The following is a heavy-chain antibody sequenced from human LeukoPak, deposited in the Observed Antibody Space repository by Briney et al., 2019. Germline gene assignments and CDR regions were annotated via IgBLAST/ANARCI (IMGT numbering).Heavy chain of an antibody. V-gene: IGHV3-23*01. D-gene: IGHD3-10*01. Sequence: GGTLRLSCAVSGFTFSSYGMSWVRQAPGKGLEWVSAISGSGGSTYYADSVKGRFTISRDNSKNTLYLQMNSLRAEDTAVYYCAKDPWFGELSSPFDYWGQGTLVTVSS. J-gene: IGHJ4*02. CDR3: AKDPWFGELSSPFDY. CDR2: ISGSGGST. CDR1: GFTFSSYG.